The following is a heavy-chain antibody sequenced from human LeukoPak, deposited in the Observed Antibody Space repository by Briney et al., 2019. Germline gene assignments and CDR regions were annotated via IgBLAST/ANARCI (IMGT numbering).Heavy chain of an antibody. CDR2: IYYSGST. CDR3: VSSVVAVRFDY. CDR1: GGSISSGDYY. Sequence: SETLSLTCTVSGGSISSGDYYWSWIRQPPGKGLEWIGYIYYSGSTYYNPSLKSRVTISVDTSKNQFSLKLSSVTAADTAVYYCVSSVVAVRFDYWGLGTLVTVSS. D-gene: IGHD2-15*01. V-gene: IGHV4-30-4*01. J-gene: IGHJ4*02.